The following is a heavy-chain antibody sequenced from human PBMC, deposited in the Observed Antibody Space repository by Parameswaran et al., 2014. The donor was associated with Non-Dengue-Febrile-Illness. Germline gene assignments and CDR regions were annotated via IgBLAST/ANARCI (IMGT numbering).Heavy chain of an antibody. CDR3: ARDDIVVVVAATPGYYYGMDV. Sequence: WVRQAPGQGLEWMGWINPNSGGTNYAQKFQGRVTMTRDTSISTAYMELSRLRSDDTAVYYCARDDIVVVVAATPGYYYGMDVWGQETTVTVSS. CDR2: INPNSGGT. J-gene: IGHJ6*02. V-gene: IGHV1-2*02. D-gene: IGHD2-15*01.